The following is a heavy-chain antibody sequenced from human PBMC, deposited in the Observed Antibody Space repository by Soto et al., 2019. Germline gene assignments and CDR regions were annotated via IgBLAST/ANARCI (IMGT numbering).Heavy chain of an antibody. CDR1: GGSMSDYF. CDR2: IYYLGST. CDR3: ARDGYDGSGSPYPAY. V-gene: IGHV4-59*01. Sequence: SETLSLTCSASGGSMSDYFRSWIRQSPGKGLEWIGYIYYLGSTGYNPSLKSRVTISVDTSKRQFSLRLTSVTAADTAVYYCARDGYDGSGSPYPAYWGPGTKVTVSS. D-gene: IGHD3-10*01. J-gene: IGHJ4*02.